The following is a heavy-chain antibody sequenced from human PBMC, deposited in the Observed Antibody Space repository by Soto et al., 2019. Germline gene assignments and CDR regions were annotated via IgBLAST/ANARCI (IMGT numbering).Heavy chain of an antibody. CDR3: VKPSRYAAFDY. Sequence: EVQLVESGGGLGQPGGSLTVSCAASGFTFSTYWMHWVRQVPGKGLVWVSRINSDGSTTHYADSVKGRFTISRDNAKNTLSLQMNSLTAEDTAVYYWVKPSRYAAFDYWGQGTMVTVSS. D-gene: IGHD3-16*01. V-gene: IGHV3-74*01. J-gene: IGHJ4*02. CDR2: INSDGSTT. CDR1: GFTFSTYW.